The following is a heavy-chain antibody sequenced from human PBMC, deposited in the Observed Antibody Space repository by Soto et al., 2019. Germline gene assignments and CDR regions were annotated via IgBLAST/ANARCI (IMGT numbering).Heavy chain of an antibody. Sequence: EVQLVESGGGLVQPGGSLRLSCAASGFTFSSYWMHWVRQAPGKGLVWVSRINSDGSSTSYADSVKGRFTISRDNAKNTRYLQMNSLSAEDTAVYDCARSHGDPAQFDYWCQGTLVTVSS. CDR2: INSDGSST. V-gene: IGHV3-74*01. J-gene: IGHJ4*02. D-gene: IGHD4-17*01. CDR3: ARSHGDPAQFDY. CDR1: GFTFSSYW.